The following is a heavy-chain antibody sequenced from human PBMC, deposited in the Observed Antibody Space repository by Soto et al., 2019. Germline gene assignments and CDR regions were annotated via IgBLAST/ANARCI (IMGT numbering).Heavy chain of an antibody. CDR1: KFTFRGNG. CDR3: AKDFKPLSPDSYFDY. Sequence: QVQLVESGGGGVQPGRSLRLSWVASKFTFRGNGMHWVGRAPGKGRGWVARISLDGSDKYYGESVKGRFTISRDNSKNTLYLQMSSLSAEDTAVYYCAKDFKPLSPDSYFDYWGQGALVSVSS. CDR2: ISLDGSDK. J-gene: IGHJ4*02. V-gene: IGHV3-30*18.